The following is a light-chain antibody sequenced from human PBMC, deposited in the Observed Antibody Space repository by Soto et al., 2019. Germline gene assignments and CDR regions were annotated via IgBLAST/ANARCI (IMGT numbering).Light chain of an antibody. CDR1: QRTSSW. V-gene: IGKV1-12*01. Sequence: DNQLTQSPSSVSASVGDRVTITCLASQRTSSWLAWYQQTPGKAPKVLIYAASSLQSGVPSRFSGSGSGTDFTLTISSLQPEDFATYYCQQSYSTSWTFGQVTKV. CDR2: AAS. CDR3: QQSYSTSWT. J-gene: IGKJ1*01.